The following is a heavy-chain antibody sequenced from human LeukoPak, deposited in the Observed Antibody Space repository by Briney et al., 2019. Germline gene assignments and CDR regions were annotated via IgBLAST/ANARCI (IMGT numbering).Heavy chain of an antibody. D-gene: IGHD3-9*01. CDR2: ISGSGGST. V-gene: IGHV3-23*01. CDR3: AGIRYFDYHLVG. Sequence: GGSLRLSCAASGFTFSSYAMSWVRQAPGKGLEWVSAISGSGGSTYYADPVKGRFTISRDNSKNTLYLQMNSLRAEDTAVYYCAGIRYFDYHLVGWGQGTLVTVSS. J-gene: IGHJ4*02. CDR1: GFTFSSYA.